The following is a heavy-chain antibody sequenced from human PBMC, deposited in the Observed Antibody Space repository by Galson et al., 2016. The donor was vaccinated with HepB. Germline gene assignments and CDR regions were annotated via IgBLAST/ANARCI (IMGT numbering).Heavy chain of an antibody. CDR3: AKDSGAYYYDSSGYRRNAFDI. CDR1: GFSFGNYA. V-gene: IGHV3-23*01. CDR2: ISASGSGT. J-gene: IGHJ3*02. Sequence: SLRLSCAASGFSFGNYAMNWVRQSPGKGLEWVSVISASGSGTDYVDSVKGRFTVSRANSRNTLYLQMNSLRAEDTALYYCAKDSGAYYYDSSGYRRNAFDIWGQGTMVTVSS. D-gene: IGHD3-22*01.